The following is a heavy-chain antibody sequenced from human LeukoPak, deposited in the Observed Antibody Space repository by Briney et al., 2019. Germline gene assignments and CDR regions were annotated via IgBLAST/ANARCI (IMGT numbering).Heavy chain of an antibody. CDR2: ISSSSTYI. CDR1: GFTFSSYS. D-gene: IGHD2-2*01. J-gene: IGHJ4*02. V-gene: IGHV3-21*01. CDR3: ASQFTSSRIFDN. Sequence: PGGSLRLSCAASGFTFSSYSMNWVRQAPGKGLEWVSSISSSSTYIYYADSVKGRFTVSRDNAKNSLYLQMNSLRAEDTAVYFCASQFTSSRIFDNWGQGTLVTVSS.